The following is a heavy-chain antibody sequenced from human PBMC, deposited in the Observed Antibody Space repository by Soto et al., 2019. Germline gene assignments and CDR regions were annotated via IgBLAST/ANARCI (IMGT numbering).Heavy chain of an antibody. V-gene: IGHV4-30-2*01. Sequence: SETLSLTCAVSGGSISRGGYSWSWIRQPPGKGLEWIGYIYHSGSTYYNPSLKSRVTISVDRSKNQFSLKLSSVTAAVTAVYYCARVPDRWGQGTLVTVSS. J-gene: IGHJ5*02. D-gene: IGHD2-2*01. CDR3: ARVPDR. CDR2: IYHSGST. CDR1: GGSISRGGYS.